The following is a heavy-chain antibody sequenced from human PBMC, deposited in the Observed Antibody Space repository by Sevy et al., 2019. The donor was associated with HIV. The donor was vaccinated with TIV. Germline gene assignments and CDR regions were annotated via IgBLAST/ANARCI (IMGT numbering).Heavy chain of an antibody. Sequence: SETLSLTCAVYGGSFSGYYWSWIRQPPGKGLEWIGEINHSGSTNYDPSLKSRFTISVDTSKNQFSLKLGSVTAADTAVDYCARHCSGSSCSHAFDIWGQGTMVTVSS. D-gene: IGHD2-2*01. CDR2: INHSGST. CDR1: GGSFSGYY. CDR3: ARHCSGSSCSHAFDI. J-gene: IGHJ3*02. V-gene: IGHV4-34*01.